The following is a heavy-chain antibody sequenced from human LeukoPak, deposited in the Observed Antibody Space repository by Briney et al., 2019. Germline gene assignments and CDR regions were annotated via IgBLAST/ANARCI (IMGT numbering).Heavy chain of an antibody. CDR1: GYTFTSYG. Sequence: GASVKVSCKASGYTFTSYGISWVRQAPGQGLEWMGWISAYNGNTNYAQKLQGRVTMTTDTSTSTAYMELRSLRSDDTAVYYCARDYYYDSSGYYSLSFYYYYYGMDVWGQGTTVTVSS. CDR2: ISAYNGNT. J-gene: IGHJ6*02. V-gene: IGHV1-18*01. CDR3: ARDYYYDSSGYYSLSFYYYYYGMDV. D-gene: IGHD3-22*01.